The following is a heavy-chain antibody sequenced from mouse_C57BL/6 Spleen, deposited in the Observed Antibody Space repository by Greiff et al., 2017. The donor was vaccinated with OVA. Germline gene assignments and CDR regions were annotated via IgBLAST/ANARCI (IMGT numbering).Heavy chain of an antibody. CDR2: IDPSDSYT. V-gene: IGHV1-69*01. D-gene: IGHD4-1*01. CDR1: GFTFTSYW. CDR3: ARETGYYFDD. Sequence: VQLQESGAELVMPGASVKLSCKASGFTFTSYWMHWVKQRPGQGLEWIGEIDPSDSYTNYTQKFKGQSTLTVDKSSSTAYMQLSSLTSEDSAVYYCARETGYYFDDWGQGTTLTVSS. J-gene: IGHJ2*01.